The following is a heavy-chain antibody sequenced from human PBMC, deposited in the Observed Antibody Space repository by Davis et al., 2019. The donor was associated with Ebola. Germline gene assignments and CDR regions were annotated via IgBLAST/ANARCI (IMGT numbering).Heavy chain of an antibody. J-gene: IGHJ4*02. Sequence: AASVKVSCKASGYTFTSYGITWVRQAPGQGLEWMGWINPHNGNTNYAQNVQGRVTMTTDTSTSTAYMGLSSLRSEDTAVYYWARSRWELLGGGVDYWGQGTLVTVSS. CDR3: ARSRWELLGGGVDY. CDR2: INPHNGNT. D-gene: IGHD1-26*01. V-gene: IGHV1-18*04. CDR1: GYTFTSYG.